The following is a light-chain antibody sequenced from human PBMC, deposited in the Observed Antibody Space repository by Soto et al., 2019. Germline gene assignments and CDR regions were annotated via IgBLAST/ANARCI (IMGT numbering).Light chain of an antibody. J-gene: IGKJ3*01. CDR3: QQYYSTP. V-gene: IGKV4-1*01. CDR2: WAS. Sequence: DIVMTQSPNSLAVSLGERATINCKSSQIVLYSSNNKNYLAWYQQKPGQPPKLLIYWASTRESGVPDRFSGSGSGTDFTLTISSLQAEDVAVYYCQQYYSTPFGPGTKVDI. CDR1: QIVLYSSNNKNY.